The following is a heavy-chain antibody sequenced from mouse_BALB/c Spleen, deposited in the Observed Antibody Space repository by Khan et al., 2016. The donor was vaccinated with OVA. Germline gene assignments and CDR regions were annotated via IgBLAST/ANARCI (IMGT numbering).Heavy chain of an antibody. CDR1: GYSITSGYG. J-gene: IGHJ2*01. V-gene: IGHV3-2*02. CDR2: ISYSGST. CDR3: ARTARIKY. D-gene: IGHD1-2*01. Sequence: EVQLQESGPGLVKPSQSLSLTCTVTGYSITSGYGWNWIRQFPGNKLEWMGYISYSGSTNYNPSLQSRISITRDTSTNQFFLQLNSVPTEDKATYYCARTARIKYWGQGTTLTVSS.